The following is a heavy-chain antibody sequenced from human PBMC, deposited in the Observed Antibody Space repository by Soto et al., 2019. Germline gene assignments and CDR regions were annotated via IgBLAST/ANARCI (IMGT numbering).Heavy chain of an antibody. CDR2: IDYNGVT. V-gene: IGHV4-39*01. CDR3: GRVMIGTSRHTDSDY. CDR1: GASISSRDYY. J-gene: IGHJ4*02. Sequence: SETLSLTCSVSGASISSRDYYWGWVRQTPGKGLEWIGNIDYNGVTYYNPSLKSRVTVSKDTSKNQFSLKVASVTAADTAIYYCGRVMIGTSRHTDSDYWGQGTQVTVSS. D-gene: IGHD2-2*01.